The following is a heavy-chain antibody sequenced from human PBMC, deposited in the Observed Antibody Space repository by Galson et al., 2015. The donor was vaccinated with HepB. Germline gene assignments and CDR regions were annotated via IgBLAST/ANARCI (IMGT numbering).Heavy chain of an antibody. D-gene: IGHD2-21*01. Sequence: PALVKPTQTLTLTCTFSGFSVNTAGVGVGWIRQPPGKALEWLALIYWDDDKHYNPFLKSRLSITKDASKNQVALMMTDMDPGDTATYFCAHRPLTFRSDRGGYWNDFDNWGQGTLVVVSS. V-gene: IGHV2-5*02. CDR2: IYWDDDK. CDR3: AHRPLTFRSDRGGYWNDFDN. CDR1: GFSVNTAGVG. J-gene: IGHJ4*02.